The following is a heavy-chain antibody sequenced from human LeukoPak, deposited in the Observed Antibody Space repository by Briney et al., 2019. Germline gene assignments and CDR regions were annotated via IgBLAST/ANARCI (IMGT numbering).Heavy chain of an antibody. V-gene: IGHV4-34*01. CDR2: INHSGST. Sequence: SETLSLTCAVYGGSFSGYYWSWIRQPPGKGLEWIGEINHSGSTNYNPSLKSRVTISVDTSKNQFSLKLSSVTAADTAVYYCARYCSSTSCYYTFDPWAREPWSPSPQ. D-gene: IGHD2-2*01. J-gene: IGHJ5*02. CDR1: GGSFSGYY. CDR3: ARYCSSTSCYYTFDP.